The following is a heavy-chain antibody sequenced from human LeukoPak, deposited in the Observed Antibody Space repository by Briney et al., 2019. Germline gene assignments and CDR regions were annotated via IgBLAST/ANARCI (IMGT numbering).Heavy chain of an antibody. Sequence: GGSLRLSCAASGFTFSSYAMHWVRQAPGKGLEWVAVISYDGSNKYYADSVRGRFTISRDNSKNMVYLQMNSLRAEDTAVYYCARKTDYWGQGTLVTVSS. CDR1: GFTFSSYA. J-gene: IGHJ4*02. V-gene: IGHV3-30*14. CDR2: ISYDGSNK. CDR3: ARKTDY.